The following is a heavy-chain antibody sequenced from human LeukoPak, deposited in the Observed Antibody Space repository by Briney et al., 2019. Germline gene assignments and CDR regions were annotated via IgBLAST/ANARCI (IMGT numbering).Heavy chain of an antibody. CDR2: IDPNSGAT. J-gene: IGHJ4*02. V-gene: IGHV1-2*02. CDR3: ARDNYGCLDY. Sequence: GASVKVSCKASGYTFTGYYMHWVRQPPGQGLEWMGWIDPNSGATISAHTFQGRVSMTKDTSFTTVYMELSTLKSDDTAVYYCARDNYGCLDYWGQGSLVTVSS. CDR1: GYTFTGYY. D-gene: IGHD3-10*01.